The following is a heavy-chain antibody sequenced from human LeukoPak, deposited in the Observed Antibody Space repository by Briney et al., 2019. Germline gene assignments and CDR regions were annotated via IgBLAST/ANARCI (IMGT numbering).Heavy chain of an antibody. CDR2: ISGSGGST. V-gene: IGHV3-23*01. J-gene: IGHJ4*02. CDR1: GFTFSSYA. D-gene: IGHD2-15*01. Sequence: GGSLRLSGAASGFTFSSYAMSWVRQSPGKGLEWVSAISGSGGSTYYAGSVKGRFTIFRDNSKNPLYLQMNSLRAEDTAVYYCAKDQLTVVAATGYWGQGTLVTVSS. CDR3: AKDQLTVVAATGY.